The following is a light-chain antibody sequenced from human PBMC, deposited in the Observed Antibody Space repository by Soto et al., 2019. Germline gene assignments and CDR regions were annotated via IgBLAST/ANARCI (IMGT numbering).Light chain of an antibody. CDR2: GAS. CDR1: QSVSSN. CDR3: QQYDDWPRT. J-gene: IGKJ1*01. V-gene: IGKV3-15*01. Sequence: EIVMTQSPAALSVSPGERATLSCRASQSVSSNLAWYQQKPGQAPRLLIYGASTRATGIPARFSGSGSGTEFTLIIRSLQSEDFAVYYCQQYDDWPRTFGQGTKVEIK.